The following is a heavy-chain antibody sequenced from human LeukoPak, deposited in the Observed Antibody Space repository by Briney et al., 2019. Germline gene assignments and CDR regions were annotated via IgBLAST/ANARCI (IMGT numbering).Heavy chain of an antibody. D-gene: IGHD3-9*01. CDR1: GGTFSSYA. CDR2: IIPILGIA. J-gene: IGHJ4*02. V-gene: IGHV1-69*04. CDR3: ARDSLGYFDWLLSGAFDY. Sequence: SVKVSCKASGGTFSSYAISWVRQAPGQGLEWMGRIIPILGIANYAQKFQGRVTITADKSTSTAYMELSGLRSEDTAVYYCARDSLGYFDWLLSGAFDYWGQGTLVTVSS.